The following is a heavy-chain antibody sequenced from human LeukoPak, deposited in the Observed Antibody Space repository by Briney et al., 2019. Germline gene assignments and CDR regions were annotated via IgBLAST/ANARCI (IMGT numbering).Heavy chain of an antibody. V-gene: IGHV4-59*01. Sequence: PSETLSLTCTVSGGSISTYYWSWIRQPPGKGLEWIGYIYYSGSTSYNPSLKSRVTISVDTSKNQFSLKLSSVTAADTAVYYCAREEALGSGSFDYWGQGTLVTVSS. CDR1: GGSISTYY. J-gene: IGHJ4*02. CDR3: AREEALGSGSFDY. D-gene: IGHD1-26*01. CDR2: IYYSGST.